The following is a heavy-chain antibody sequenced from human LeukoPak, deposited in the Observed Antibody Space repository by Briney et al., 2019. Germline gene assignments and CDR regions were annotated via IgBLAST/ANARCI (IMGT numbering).Heavy chain of an antibody. CDR2: IRYDGSNK. V-gene: IGHV3-30*02. CDR3: AKDLVAVTNLEAGQAVVY. Sequence: HPGGSLRLSCAASGFTFSYYGMHWVRQAPGKGLEWVAFIRYDGSNKYYADSVKGRFTISRDNSKNTLFLQMNSLRAEDTAVYYCAKDLVAVTNLEAGQAVVYWGQGSLVTVSS. J-gene: IGHJ4*02. D-gene: IGHD4-17*01. CDR1: GFTFSYYG.